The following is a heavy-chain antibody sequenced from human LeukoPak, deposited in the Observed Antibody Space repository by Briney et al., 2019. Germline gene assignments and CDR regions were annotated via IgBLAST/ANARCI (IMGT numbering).Heavy chain of an antibody. D-gene: IGHD2-21*01. CDR3: AKLVNY. J-gene: IGHJ4*02. V-gene: IGHV3-23*01. CDR2: IRASDGRT. Sequence: GGSLRLSCVASGFTFSSSSMSWVRQAPGKGLECVSSIRASDGRTYYGDSVEGRFTISRDNSKYTLYLQMNSLRAEDTAVYYCAKLVNYWGQGLLVTVSS. CDR1: GFTFSSSS.